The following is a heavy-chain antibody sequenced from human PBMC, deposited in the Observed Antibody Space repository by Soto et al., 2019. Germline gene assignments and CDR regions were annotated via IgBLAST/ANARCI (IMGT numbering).Heavy chain of an antibody. CDR3: ARKAGNQLPFYYYYYMDV. CDR2: ISSSSSYI. CDR1: GFTFSSYS. V-gene: IGHV3-21*01. J-gene: IGHJ6*03. Sequence: GGSLRLSCAASGFTFSSYSMNWVRQAPGKGLEWVSSISSSSSYIYYADSVKGRFTISRDNAKNSLYLQMNSLRAEDTAVHYCARKAGNQLPFYYYYYMDVWGKGTTVTVSS. D-gene: IGHD2-2*01.